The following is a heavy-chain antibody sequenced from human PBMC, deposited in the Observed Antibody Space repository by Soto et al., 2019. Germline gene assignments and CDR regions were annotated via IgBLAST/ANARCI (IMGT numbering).Heavy chain of an antibody. Sequence: PGGSLRLSCAASGFTFSSYAMSWVRQAPGKGLEWVSAISGSGGSTYYADSVKGRFTISRDNSKNTLYLQMNSLRAEDTAVYYCATYPGYYYDSSGYPPPGMDVWGQGTTVTVSS. CDR1: GFTFSSYA. CDR2: ISGSGGST. V-gene: IGHV3-23*01. D-gene: IGHD3-22*01. J-gene: IGHJ6*02. CDR3: ATYPGYYYDSSGYPPPGMDV.